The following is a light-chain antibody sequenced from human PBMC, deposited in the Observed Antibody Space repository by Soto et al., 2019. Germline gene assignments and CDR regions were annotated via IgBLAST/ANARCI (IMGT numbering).Light chain of an antibody. V-gene: IGKV3-20*01. J-gene: IGKJ1*01. Sequence: DIVLTQSPGTLSLSPGDRATLSCRASQSITVNYLAWHQQKPGQAPKLLIYGASTRAPCIPDRFNGSGSGTDFTLTISRLEADDVAVYHCHQYGSSVRAFGQGTKLEIK. CDR2: GAS. CDR3: HQYGSSVRA. CDR1: QSITVNY.